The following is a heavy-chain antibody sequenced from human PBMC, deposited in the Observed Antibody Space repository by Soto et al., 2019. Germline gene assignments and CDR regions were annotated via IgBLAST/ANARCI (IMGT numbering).Heavy chain of an antibody. D-gene: IGHD3-22*01. CDR1: GFSLSNARMG. Sequence: QVTLKESGPVLVNPTETLTLTCTVSGFSLSNARMGVSWIRQPPGKALEWLAHIFSNDEKSYSTSLKSRLTIAKHTSKSQRVLTMTNMDPVDTATYYCARIQDSSGYYYADYWGQGTLVTVT. CDR3: ARIQDSSGYYYADY. CDR2: IFSNDEK. V-gene: IGHV2-26*01. J-gene: IGHJ4*02.